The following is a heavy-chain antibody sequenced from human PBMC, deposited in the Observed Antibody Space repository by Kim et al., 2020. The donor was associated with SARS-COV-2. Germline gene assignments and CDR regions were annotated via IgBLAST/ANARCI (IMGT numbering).Heavy chain of an antibody. D-gene: IGHD2-2*01. CDR2: INRNSGSI. CDR3: VRVYAGGPIDL. CDR1: GFTYDDYG. J-gene: IGHJ4*02. Sequence: GGSLRLSCAASGFTYDDYGMSWVRQSPGKGLEWVSGINRNSGSIGYADSVKGRFTISRDNAKNSLYLQMNGLRVEDTALYYCVRVYAGGPIDLWGQGSVV. V-gene: IGHV3-20*04.